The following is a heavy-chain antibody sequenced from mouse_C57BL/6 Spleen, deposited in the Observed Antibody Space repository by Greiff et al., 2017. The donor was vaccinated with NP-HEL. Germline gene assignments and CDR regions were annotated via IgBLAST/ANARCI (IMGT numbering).Heavy chain of an antibody. J-gene: IGHJ2*01. Sequence: VQLQESGAELVRPGTSVKVSCKASGYAFTNYLIEWVKQRPGQGLEWIGVINPGSGGTNYNEKCKGKATLTADKSSSTAYMQLSSLTSEDSAVYFCARCYGSSYGFDYWGQGTTLTVSS. CDR1: GYAFTNYL. CDR2: INPGSGGT. CDR3: ARCYGSSYGFDY. V-gene: IGHV1-54*01. D-gene: IGHD1-1*01.